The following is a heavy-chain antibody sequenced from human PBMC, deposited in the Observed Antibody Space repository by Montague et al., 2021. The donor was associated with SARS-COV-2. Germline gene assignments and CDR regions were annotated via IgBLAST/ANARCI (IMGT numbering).Heavy chain of an antibody. CDR2: IKPDVGEK. CDR3: ARDSRIVGATGGMDV. D-gene: IGHD1-26*01. V-gene: IGHV3-7*03. Sequence: SMTLSCAASVFTFSSYWMSLVRQTPGKGLEWVANIKPDVGEKNYLDSVKGRFTISRGNAKNSLNLQMDSLRAEDTALYYCARDSRIVGATGGMDVWGQGTTVIVS. CDR1: VFTFSSYW. J-gene: IGHJ6*02.